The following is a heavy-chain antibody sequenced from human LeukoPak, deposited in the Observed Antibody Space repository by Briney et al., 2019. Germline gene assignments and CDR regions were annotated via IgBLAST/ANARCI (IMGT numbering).Heavy chain of an antibody. Sequence: GGSLRLSCAASGFTFSSYGMSWVRQAPGKGLEWVSAISGSGGSTYYADSVKGRFTISRDNSKNTLYLQMNSLRAEDTAVYYCAKSPVSYGSGSPWFYYYYMDVWGKGTTVTISS. D-gene: IGHD3-10*01. V-gene: IGHV3-23*01. CDR2: ISGSGGST. J-gene: IGHJ6*03. CDR1: GFTFSSYG. CDR3: AKSPVSYGSGSPWFYYYYMDV.